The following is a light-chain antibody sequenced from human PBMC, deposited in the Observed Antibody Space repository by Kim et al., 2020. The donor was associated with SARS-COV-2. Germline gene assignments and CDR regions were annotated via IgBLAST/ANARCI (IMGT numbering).Light chain of an antibody. CDR1: SSDIGSYNY. CDR3: SSYTSSTTWV. V-gene: IGLV2-14*03. Sequence: QSALTQPASVSGSPGQSITISCTGTSSDIGSYNYVSWYQQHPDKAPKLMIYDVTNRPSGVSNRFSGSESGNTASLTISGLQAEDEADYYCSSYTSSTTWVFGGGTQLTVL. J-gene: IGLJ3*02. CDR2: DVT.